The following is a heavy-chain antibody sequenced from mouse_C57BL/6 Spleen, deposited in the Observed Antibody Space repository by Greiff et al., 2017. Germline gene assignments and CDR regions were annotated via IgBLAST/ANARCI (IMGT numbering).Heavy chain of an antibody. Sequence: QVHVKQPGAELVRPGSSVKLSCKASGYTFTSYWMAWVQQSPGQGLEWIGNIYPSDSETHYNQKFKDQATFTVDTSSSTACKQLSSLTSEDSAVYYCSRLTYGSSYEYFDVGGTGTTVTVSS. CDR2: IYPSDSET. J-gene: IGHJ1*03. D-gene: IGHD1-1*01. CDR1: GYTFTSYW. CDR3: SRLTYGSSYEYFDV. V-gene: IGHV1-61*01.